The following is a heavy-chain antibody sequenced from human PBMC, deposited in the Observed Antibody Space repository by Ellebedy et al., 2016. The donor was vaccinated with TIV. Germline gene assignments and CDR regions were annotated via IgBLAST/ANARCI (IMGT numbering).Heavy chain of an antibody. J-gene: IGHJ4*02. V-gene: IGHV3-72*01. CDR2: SRNKAKSYTT. CDR1: GFTFSDHY. D-gene: IGHD3-3*01. Sequence: PGGSLRLSCAVSGFTFSDHYMDWVRLAPGKGPEWVGRSRNKAKSYTTDYAASVKGSFTISRDDSKNSLYLQMNSLKTEDTAIYYCDRDTKSGYWGQGALVTVSS. CDR3: DRDTKSGY.